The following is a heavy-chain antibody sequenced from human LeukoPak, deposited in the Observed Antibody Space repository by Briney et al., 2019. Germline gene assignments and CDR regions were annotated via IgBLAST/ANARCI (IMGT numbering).Heavy chain of an antibody. CDR1: GFTFSSFA. D-gene: IGHD4-17*01. V-gene: IGHV3-23*02. CDR3: AKSMSTVTYFDA. CDR2: ISGSGGNT. J-gene: IGHJ4*02. Sequence: PGGSLRLSCAASGFTFSSFAMNWVRQSPGKRLEWLSNISGSGGNTRYRDSVKGRFTIYRDNSKNTLYLQMNSLRAEDTAMYFCAKSMSTVTYFDAWGQGTPVIVSS.